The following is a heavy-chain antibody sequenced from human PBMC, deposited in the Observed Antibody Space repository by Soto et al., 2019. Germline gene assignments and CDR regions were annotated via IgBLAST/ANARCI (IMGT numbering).Heavy chain of an antibody. V-gene: IGHV4-31*03. CDR1: GGSISSGGYY. Sequence: PSETLSLTCTVSGGSISSGGYYWSWIRQHPGKGLEWIGYIYYSGSTYYNPSLKSRVTIPVDTSKNQFSLKLSSVTAADTAVYYCARDGASSGPYFDYWGQGTLVTVSS. D-gene: IGHD3-22*01. J-gene: IGHJ4*02. CDR3: ARDGASSGPYFDY. CDR2: IYYSGST.